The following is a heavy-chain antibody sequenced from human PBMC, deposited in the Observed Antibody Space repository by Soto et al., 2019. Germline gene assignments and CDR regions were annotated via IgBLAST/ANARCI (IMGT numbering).Heavy chain of an antibody. CDR1: GLTFSNHA. CDR2: IYNAGVGT. Sequence: PGGSLRLSCITSGLTFSNHAMSWVRQAPGKGPEWVSTIYNAGVGTHYADSVKGRFTISRDNFRSTLDLQMNSLRAEDTALDYCVFGVSAHFDFWDKETQVTVSS. J-gene: IGHJ4*01. CDR3: VFGVSAHFDF. V-gene: IGHV3-23*01. D-gene: IGHD3-16*01.